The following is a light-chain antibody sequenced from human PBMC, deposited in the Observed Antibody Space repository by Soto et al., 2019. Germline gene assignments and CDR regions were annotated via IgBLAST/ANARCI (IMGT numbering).Light chain of an antibody. Sequence: QSALTQPASVSGSPGRSITISCTGTSSDVGSYNLVSWYQQHPGKAPKLMIYEVSKRPSGVSNRFSGSKSGNTASLTISGLQAEDEADYSCCSYAARTPYVFGTGTKVTVL. CDR1: SSDVGSYNL. CDR2: EVS. CDR3: CSYAARTPYV. V-gene: IGLV2-23*02. J-gene: IGLJ1*01.